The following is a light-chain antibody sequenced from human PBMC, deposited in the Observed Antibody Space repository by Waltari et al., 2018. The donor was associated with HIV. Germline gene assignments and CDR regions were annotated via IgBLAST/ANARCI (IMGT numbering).Light chain of an antibody. CDR1: GPNLATQT. J-gene: IGLJ2*01. CDR2: GDD. V-gene: IGLV1-44*01. Sequence: HSVLTQPASVSATPGQRVTISCSGRGPNLATQTVSWYQIFPGTAPKLFIFGDDQRPSGVPDRFSGSKSGTSASLTISGLQSEDEATYFCAAWDDSLNGQVVFGGGTLLTVL. CDR3: AAWDDSLNGQVV.